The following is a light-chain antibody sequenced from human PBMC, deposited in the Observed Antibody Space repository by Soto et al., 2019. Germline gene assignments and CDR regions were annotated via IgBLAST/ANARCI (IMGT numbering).Light chain of an antibody. CDR1: QSVRSN. Sequence: EIVMTQSPATLSVSPWGRATLSCMASQSVRSNLAWYQQKPGXXPXLLMYGASNRVTGVPARFSGSGSGTDFTLTISSVQSEDSANCCCQQYNNWPTLTVGQGTKVDNK. CDR3: QQYNNWPTLT. CDR2: GAS. V-gene: IGKV3-15*01. J-gene: IGKJ1*01.